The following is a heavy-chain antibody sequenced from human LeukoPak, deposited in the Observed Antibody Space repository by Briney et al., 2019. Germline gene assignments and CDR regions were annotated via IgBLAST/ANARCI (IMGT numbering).Heavy chain of an antibody. Sequence: GASVKVSCKASGYTFTAYYIHWVRQAPGQGREGMGRINPKNGDTNFAQKFHDRVTMTSDRSMRAAYMDMRRLTYDDTAVYYCGRGIQSFNPWGQGTLVTVSS. V-gene: IGHV1-2*06. CDR1: GYTFTAYY. CDR2: INPKNGDT. J-gene: IGHJ5*02. CDR3: GRGIQSFNP.